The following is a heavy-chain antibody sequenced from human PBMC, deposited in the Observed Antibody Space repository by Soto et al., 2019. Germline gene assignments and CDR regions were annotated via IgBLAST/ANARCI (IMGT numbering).Heavy chain of an antibody. D-gene: IGHD5-18*01. Sequence: QAHLVESGGGVVQPGRSLRRSCAASGLTFISYGMHWVRQAPGTRLEWVAVISYDGGLQHYADSVKGRFTISRDNSKNMVLLQMNSLRAEDTAVYYCVSDRGYGHASVPYSWGQGTLVSVSS. CDR1: GLTFISYG. CDR3: VSDRGYGHASVPYS. J-gene: IGHJ4*02. CDR2: ISYDGGLQ. V-gene: IGHV3-30*03.